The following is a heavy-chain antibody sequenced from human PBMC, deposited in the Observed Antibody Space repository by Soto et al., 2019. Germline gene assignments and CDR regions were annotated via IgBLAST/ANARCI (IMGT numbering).Heavy chain of an antibody. CDR3: ARVRYCLSGDCFPNWFDP. Sequence: PSETLSLTCSVSGASVTSPEHYWTWIRKSPGKGLEWIGYIYYGGSTVYNPSLKGRSTVSLDTSKNQFSLNLTSVTAADTAVYFCARVRYCLSGDCFPNWFDPWGQGTLVTVSS. CDR2: IYYGGST. CDR1: GASVTSPEHY. J-gene: IGHJ5*02. D-gene: IGHD2-21*02. V-gene: IGHV4-30-4*01.